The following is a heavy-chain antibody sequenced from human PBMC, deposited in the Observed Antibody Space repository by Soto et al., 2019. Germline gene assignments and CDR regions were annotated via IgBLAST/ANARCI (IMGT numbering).Heavy chain of an antibody. J-gene: IGHJ4*02. D-gene: IGHD1-26*01. Sequence: DVDLVESGGALVQPGGPLRLSCAGSGFTFGNFWMHWVRKAPGKGLVWVARINTDGSVTSHADSVKGRFTISRDNAKSTLYLQMNSLREEDSAMYYCARQTGLGATNYWGRGTLVTVSS. CDR1: GFTFGNFW. CDR2: INTDGSVT. V-gene: IGHV3-74*01. CDR3: ARQTGLGATNY.